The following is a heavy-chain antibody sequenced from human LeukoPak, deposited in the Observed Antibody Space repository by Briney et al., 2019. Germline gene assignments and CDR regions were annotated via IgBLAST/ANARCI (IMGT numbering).Heavy chain of an antibody. Sequence: PGESLKISCKGSGYSFTSYWIGWVRQMPGKGLEWMGIIYPDDSDTRYSPSFQGHVTISADKSISTAYLQWSSLKASDTAMYYCARRRPNGHYYDSSGPYDYWGQGTLVTVSS. CDR1: GYSFTSYW. J-gene: IGHJ4*02. CDR3: ARRRPNGHYYDSSGPYDY. CDR2: IYPDDSDT. D-gene: IGHD3-22*01. V-gene: IGHV5-51*01.